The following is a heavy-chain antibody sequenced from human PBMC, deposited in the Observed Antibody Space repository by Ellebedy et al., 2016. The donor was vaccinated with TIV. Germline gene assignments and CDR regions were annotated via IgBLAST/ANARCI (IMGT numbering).Heavy chain of an antibody. D-gene: IGHD2-2*01. J-gene: IGHJ5*02. Sequence: GGSLRLXXTASGFTFGDYAMSWFRQAPGKGLEWVGFIRSKAYGGTTEYAASVKGRFTISRDDSKSIAYLQMNSLKTEDTAVYYCTTIWLVVPAAINWFNPWGQGTLVTVSS. CDR2: IRSKAYGGTT. CDR3: TTIWLVVPAAINWFNP. V-gene: IGHV3-49*03. CDR1: GFTFGDYA.